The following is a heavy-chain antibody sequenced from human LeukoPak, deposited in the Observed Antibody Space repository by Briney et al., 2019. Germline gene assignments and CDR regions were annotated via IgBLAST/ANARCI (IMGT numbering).Heavy chain of an antibody. CDR3: ARGAYFESVFDY. Sequence: GSLRLSCAASGFTFSSYAMHWVRQAPGKGLEWVAVISYDGSNKYYADSVKGRFTISRDNSKNTLYLQMNSLRAEDTAVYYCARGAYFESVFDYWGQGTLVTVSS. V-gene: IGHV3-30-3*01. CDR2: ISYDGSNK. D-gene: IGHD3-9*01. J-gene: IGHJ4*02. CDR1: GFTFSSYA.